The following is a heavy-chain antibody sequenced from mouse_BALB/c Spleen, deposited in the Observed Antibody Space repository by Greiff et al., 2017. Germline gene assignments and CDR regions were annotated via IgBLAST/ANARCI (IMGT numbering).Heavy chain of an antibody. V-gene: IGHV1-7*01. CDR1: GYTFTSYW. D-gene: IGHD2-4*01. J-gene: IGHJ4*01. Sequence: QVHVKQSGAELAKPGASVKMSCKASGYTFTSYWMHWVKQRPGQGLEWIGYINPSTGYTEYNQKFKDKATLTADKSSSTAYMQLSSLTSEDSAVYYCARRGRINDYVYYAMDYWGQGTSVTVSS. CDR2: INPSTGYT. CDR3: ARRGRINDYVYYAMDY.